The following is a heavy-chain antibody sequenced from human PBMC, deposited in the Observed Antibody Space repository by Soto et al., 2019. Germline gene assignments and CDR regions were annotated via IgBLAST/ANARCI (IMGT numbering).Heavy chain of an antibody. D-gene: IGHD1-26*01. CDR2: ISGTSRFI. Sequence: GGSLRLSCVASGFTFSSYSMNWFRQAPGKGLEWVSSISGTSRFIYYRDSMKGRFTISRDNAKNSLYLQMNSLRAEDTAVYYCVRNGMLGAMEDWGQGTTVTVSS. CDR1: GFTFSSYS. V-gene: IGHV3-21*06. CDR3: VRNGMLGAMED. J-gene: IGHJ6*02.